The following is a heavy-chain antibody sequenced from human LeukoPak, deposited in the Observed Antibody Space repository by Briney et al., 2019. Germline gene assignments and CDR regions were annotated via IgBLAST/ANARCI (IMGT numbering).Heavy chain of an antibody. CDR1: GGTFSSYA. V-gene: IGHV1-69*05. CDR2: IIPIFGTA. CDR3: ARTRRGWDSSGYYDAY. D-gene: IGHD3-22*01. J-gene: IGHJ4*02. Sequence: SVKVSCKAPGGTFSSYAISWVRQAPGQGLEWMGRIIPIFGTANYAQKFQGRVTITTDESTSTAYMELSSLRSEDTAVYYCARTRRGWDSSGYYDAYWGQGTLVTVSS.